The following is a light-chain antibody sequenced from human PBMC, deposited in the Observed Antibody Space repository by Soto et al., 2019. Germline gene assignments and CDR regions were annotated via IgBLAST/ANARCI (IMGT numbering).Light chain of an antibody. CDR3: QQYDSSPRT. CDR1: QSVSSGF. Sequence: IVLTQSPGTLYLSPGERATLSCRARQSVSSGFLAWYQRKPGQAPRLLIYGAPSRATGIPDRFSGSGSGTDFTLIISRLEPEDFAVFYCQQYDSSPRTFGQGTMVEI. J-gene: IGKJ1*01. V-gene: IGKV3-20*01. CDR2: GAP.